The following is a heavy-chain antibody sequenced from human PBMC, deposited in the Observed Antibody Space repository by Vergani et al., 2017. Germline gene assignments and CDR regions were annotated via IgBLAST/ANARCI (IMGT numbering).Heavy chain of an antibody. CDR3: ARDRMGVRFRQPHYYGMDV. J-gene: IGHJ6*02. V-gene: IGHV1-69*12. CDR2: IIPNFSTA. Sequence: QVQLVQSGAEVKKPGSSVRVSCKTSGGAFSTYAINWVRQAPGQGLEWMGAIIPNFSTARSEQKFQGRVTITADESTRTVYMELNSLRSDDSAVYYCARDRMGVRFRQPHYYGMDVWGQGTTVTVSS. CDR1: GGAFSTYA. D-gene: IGHD1-14*01.